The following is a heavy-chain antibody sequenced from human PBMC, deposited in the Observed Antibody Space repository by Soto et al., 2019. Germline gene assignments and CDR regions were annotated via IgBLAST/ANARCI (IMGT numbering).Heavy chain of an antibody. D-gene: IGHD3-10*01. CDR2: IYYSGST. CDR1: GGSISSYY. CDR3: ARDLYYGSGSYYNDVTFGADYYYYGMDV. Sequence: PSETLSLTCTVSGGSISSYYWSWIRQPPGKGLEWIGYIYYSGSTNYNPSLKSRVTISVDTSKNQFSLKLSSVTAADTAVYYCARDLYYGSGSYYNDVTFGADYYYYGMDVWGQGTTVTVSS. J-gene: IGHJ6*02. V-gene: IGHV4-59*01.